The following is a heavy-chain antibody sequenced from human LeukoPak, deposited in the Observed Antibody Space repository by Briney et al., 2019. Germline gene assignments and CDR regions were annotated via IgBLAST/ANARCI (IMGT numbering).Heavy chain of an antibody. Sequence: GGSLRLSCAASGFTFSSYWMIWVRQAPGKGLEWVANIKQDGSEKYYVDSVKGRFTISRDNAKNSLYLQMNSLRAEDTAVYYCARGRRHYGSGSYPVDYWGQGTLVTVSS. CDR3: ARGRRHYGSGSYPVDY. CDR2: IKQDGSEK. V-gene: IGHV3-7*03. CDR1: GFTFSSYW. J-gene: IGHJ4*02. D-gene: IGHD3-10*01.